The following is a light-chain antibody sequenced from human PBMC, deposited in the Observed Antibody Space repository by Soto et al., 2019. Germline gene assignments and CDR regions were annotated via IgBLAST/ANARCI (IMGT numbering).Light chain of an antibody. CDR2: GAS. CDR3: QLYNSWPPYT. CDR1: QSVSSN. J-gene: IGKJ2*01. V-gene: IGKV3-15*01. Sequence: EVVMTQSPATVSVSPGERATLSCRASQSVSSNLAWYQQKPGQAPRLLIYGASTRATGTPARVSGSGSGTEFTLTISSLQSEDFAVYYCQLYNSWPPYTFGQGTKLEIK.